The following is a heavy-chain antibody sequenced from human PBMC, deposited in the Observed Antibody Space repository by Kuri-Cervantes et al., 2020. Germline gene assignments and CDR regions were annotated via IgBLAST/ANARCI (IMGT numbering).Heavy chain of an antibody. Sequence: GGSLRLSCAASGFTFSSYAMTWVRQAPGKGLEWVSSISGSGDSTCYADSVKGRFTISRDNSKNTLFMQMNSLRAEDTAVYYCARVVPSQGSGYSYGTLDYWGQGTLVTVSS. V-gene: IGHV3-23*01. CDR2: ISGSGDST. D-gene: IGHD5-18*01. J-gene: IGHJ4*02. CDR3: ARVVPSQGSGYSYGTLDY. CDR1: GFTFSSYA.